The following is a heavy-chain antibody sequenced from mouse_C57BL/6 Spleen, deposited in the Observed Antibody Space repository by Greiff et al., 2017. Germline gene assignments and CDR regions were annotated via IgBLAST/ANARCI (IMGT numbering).Heavy chain of an antibody. V-gene: IGHV1-82*01. CDR1: GYAFSSSW. Sequence: QVQLQQSGPELVKPGASVKISCKASGYAFSSSWMNWVKQRPGKGLEWIGRIYPGDGDTNYNGKFKGKATLTADKSSSTAYMQLSSLTSEDSAVXFCARGTILRYFDVWGTGTTVTVAS. J-gene: IGHJ1*03. CDR2: IYPGDGDT. CDR3: ARGTILRYFDV. D-gene: IGHD1-1*02.